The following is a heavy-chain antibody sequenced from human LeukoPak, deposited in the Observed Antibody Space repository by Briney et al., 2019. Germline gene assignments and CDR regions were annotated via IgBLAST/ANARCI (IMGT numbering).Heavy chain of an antibody. CDR2: TSGSGGTT. D-gene: IGHD4-17*01. CDR1: GFTFSSYA. CDR3: AKLRGTTATTADY. Sequence: GSLRLSCAASGFTFSSYAMSWVRQAPGKGPEWVSGTSGSGGTTYYADSVKGRFIISRDNSKNTLYLQMGSLTAEDTAVYYCAKLRGTTATTADYWGQGTLVTVSS. J-gene: IGHJ4*02. V-gene: IGHV3-23*01.